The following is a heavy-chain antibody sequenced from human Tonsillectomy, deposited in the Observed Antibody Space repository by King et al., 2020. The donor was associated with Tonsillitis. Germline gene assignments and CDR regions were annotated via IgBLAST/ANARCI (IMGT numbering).Heavy chain of an antibody. CDR3: AKDLKLDSCYDLDH. Sequence: VQLVESGGGLVQPGGSLRLSCAASGFTFSTYAMSWVRQAPGKGLEWVSLIHGGGSSTDYADSVKGRFTISRDNSKNTLYLQMNSLRAEDTAVYYCAKDLKLDSCYDLDHWGQGTLVTVSS. CDR1: GFTFSTYA. V-gene: IGHV3-23*03. D-gene: IGHD5-12*01. J-gene: IGHJ4*02. CDR2: IHGGGSST.